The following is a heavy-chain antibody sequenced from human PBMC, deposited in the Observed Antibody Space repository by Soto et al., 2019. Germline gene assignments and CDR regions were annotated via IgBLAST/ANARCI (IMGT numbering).Heavy chain of an antibody. D-gene: IGHD2-15*01. CDR2: IYYSGST. J-gene: IGHJ5*02. CDR1: GGSMSSGEYY. V-gene: IGHV4-30-4*01. Sequence: SETLSLTCTVSGGSMSSGEYYWSWIRQPPGKALEWIGYIYYSGSTFSNPSLKSRVTISVDTSKNQFSLKLSSVTAADTAVYYCARDAYCSGGSCYFDPWGQGTLVTVSS. CDR3: ARDAYCSGGSCYFDP.